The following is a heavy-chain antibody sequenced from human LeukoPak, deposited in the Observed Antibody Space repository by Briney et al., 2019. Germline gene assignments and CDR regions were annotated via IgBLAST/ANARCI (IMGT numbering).Heavy chain of an antibody. D-gene: IGHD5-24*01. V-gene: IGHV3-30*03. J-gene: IGHJ4*02. CDR2: ISYDGSNK. CDR1: GFTFSSYG. CDR3: ARDPGRDKDGYSHY. Sequence: GGSLRLSCAASGFTFSSYGMHWVRQAPGKGLEWVAVISYDGSNKYYADSVKGRFTISRDNSKNTLYLQMNSLRAEDTAVYYCARDPGRDKDGYSHYWGQGTLVTVSS.